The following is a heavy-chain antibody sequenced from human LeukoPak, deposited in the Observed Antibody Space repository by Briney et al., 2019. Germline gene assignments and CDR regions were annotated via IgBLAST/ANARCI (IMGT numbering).Heavy chain of an antibody. Sequence: SETLSLTCIVSGDSINNYYWSWIRQPAGKGLEWIGRIYTSGSTNYNPSLKSRVTISVDTSKNQFSLKLSSVTAADTAVYYCASGPYSSSWYVSQHWGQGTLVTVSS. CDR3: ASGPYSSSWYVSQH. CDR1: GDSINNYY. D-gene: IGHD6-13*01. J-gene: IGHJ1*01. CDR2: IYTSGST. V-gene: IGHV4-4*07.